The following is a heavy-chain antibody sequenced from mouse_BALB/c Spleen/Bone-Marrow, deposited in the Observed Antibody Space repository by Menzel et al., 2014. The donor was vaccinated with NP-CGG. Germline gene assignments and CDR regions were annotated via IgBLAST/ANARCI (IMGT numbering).Heavy chain of an antibody. Sequence: VKLQESGAELAKPGTSVKLSCKTSGYTFTSYWMHWVKQRPGQGLEWIGEIIPSNGRSNYNEKFKNKATLTVDKSSSTAYMQLSSLTSEDSAVYFCARTYGDSPYFYAMDYWGQGTSVTVSS. D-gene: IGHD2-13*01. CDR1: GYTFTSYW. J-gene: IGHJ4*01. CDR2: IIPSNGRS. V-gene: IGHV1S81*02. CDR3: ARTYGDSPYFYAMDY.